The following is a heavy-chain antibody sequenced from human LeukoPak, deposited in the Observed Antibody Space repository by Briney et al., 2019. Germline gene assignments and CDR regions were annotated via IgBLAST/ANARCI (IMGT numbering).Heavy chain of an antibody. Sequence: GGSLRLSCAASGFTFSSYWMHWVRQAPGKGLVWVSRINSDESSTSYADSVKGRFTLSRDNAKNTLYLQMNSLRAEDTAVYYCARGGGYNYGLIDYWGQGTLVTVSS. CDR2: INSDESST. CDR1: GFTFSSYW. V-gene: IGHV3-74*01. D-gene: IGHD5-18*01. J-gene: IGHJ4*02. CDR3: ARGGGYNYGLIDY.